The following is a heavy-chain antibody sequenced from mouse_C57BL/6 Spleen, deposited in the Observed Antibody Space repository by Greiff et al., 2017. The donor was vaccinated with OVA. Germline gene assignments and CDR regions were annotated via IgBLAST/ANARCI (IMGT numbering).Heavy chain of an antibody. Sequence: QVQLQQPGAELVMPGASVKLSCKASGYTFTSYWMHWVKQRPGQGLEWIGEIDPSDSYTNYNQKFKGKSTLTVDKSSSTAYMQLSSLTSEDSAVYYCARFYYSNPSYAVDYWGQGTSVTVSS. V-gene: IGHV1-69*01. CDR1: GYTFTSYW. CDR3: ARFYYSNPSYAVDY. CDR2: IDPSDSYT. D-gene: IGHD2-5*01. J-gene: IGHJ4*01.